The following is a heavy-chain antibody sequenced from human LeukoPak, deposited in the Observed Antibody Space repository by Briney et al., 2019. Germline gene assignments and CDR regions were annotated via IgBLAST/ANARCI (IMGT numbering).Heavy chain of an antibody. Sequence: GGSLRLSCAASGFTFSSYSMNWVRQAPGKGLEWVSSISSSGSYIYYADSVKGRFNFSRDNAKNSLYLQMDSLRAEDTAVYYCARSRSELLLDYWGQGALVTVSS. J-gene: IGHJ4*02. V-gene: IGHV3-21*01. CDR2: ISSSGSYI. CDR1: GFTFSSYS. CDR3: ARSRSELLLDY. D-gene: IGHD3-10*01.